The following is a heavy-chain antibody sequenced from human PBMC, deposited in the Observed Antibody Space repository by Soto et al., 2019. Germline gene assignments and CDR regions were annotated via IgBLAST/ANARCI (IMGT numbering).Heavy chain of an antibody. CDR1: GYSFSNSW. J-gene: IGHJ6*02. CDR3: ARHVTSLSIRHPTNSYQYYGIDV. D-gene: IGHD2-2*02. CDR2: IYPGDSDT. Sequence: GESLKISCKGSGYSFSNSWIGWVRQMPGKGLEWMGIIYPGDSDTRYSPSFQGQVTISADKSISTAYLQWSSLKASDTAMYYCARHVTSLSIRHPTNSYQYYGIDVWGQGTTVTVS. V-gene: IGHV5-51*01.